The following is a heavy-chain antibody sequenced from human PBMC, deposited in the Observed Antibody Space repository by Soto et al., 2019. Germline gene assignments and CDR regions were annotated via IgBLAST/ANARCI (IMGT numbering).Heavy chain of an antibody. J-gene: IGHJ6*02. CDR2: IYYSGST. CDR3: ARKGTHGSGSYCGPTCYGMDV. CDR1: GGSISSGDYY. D-gene: IGHD3-10*01. Sequence: QVQLQESGPGLVKPSQTLSLTCTVSGGSISSGDYYWSWIRQPPGKGLEWIGYIYYSGSTYYNPSLKSRVTISVDTSKNQFSLKLSSVTAADTAVYYCARKGTHGSGSYCGPTCYGMDVWGQGTTVTVSS. V-gene: IGHV4-30-4*01.